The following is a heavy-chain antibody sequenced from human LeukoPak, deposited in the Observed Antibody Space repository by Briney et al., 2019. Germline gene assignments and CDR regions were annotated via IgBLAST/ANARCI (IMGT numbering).Heavy chain of an antibody. Sequence: GGPLRLSFTAFGITFRTNAMSWVRQCPGKGREGCSAIRVSGIITYHAHSLKGRFTISRDKSKSTLYLQMNSLRAEDTAIYYCAKVKGYSAYDAIDYWGQGTLVTVSS. D-gene: IGHD5-12*01. CDR3: AKVKGYSAYDAIDY. V-gene: IGHV3-23*01. CDR2: IRVSGIIT. CDR1: GITFRTNA. J-gene: IGHJ4*02.